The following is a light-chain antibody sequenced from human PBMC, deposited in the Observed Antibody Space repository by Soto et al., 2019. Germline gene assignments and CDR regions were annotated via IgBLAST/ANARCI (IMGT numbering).Light chain of an antibody. CDR3: QQYNSYSPLT. Sequence: DIQMTQSPSTLSASVGDRVTITCRASQSISSWLAWYQQKPGKAHKLLIYDASSLESGVPSRFSGSGSGTEVTLTSSSLQPDDFATYYCQQYNSYSPLTFGGGTKVEIK. V-gene: IGKV1-5*01. J-gene: IGKJ4*01. CDR2: DAS. CDR1: QSISSW.